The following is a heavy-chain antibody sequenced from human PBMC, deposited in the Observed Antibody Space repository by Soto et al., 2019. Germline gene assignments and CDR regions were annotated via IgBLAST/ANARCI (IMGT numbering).Heavy chain of an antibody. CDR3: VRGDGHSESFDY. J-gene: IGHJ4*02. CDR2: IYYSGGS. D-gene: IGHD3-16*01. V-gene: IGHV4-59*01. Sequence: SETLSLTCTVSGGSISPYCWSWIRKPPGKGLEWIGYIYYSGGSNYNPSLNSRVTMSADTSKNQFSLKLSSVTAADTAVYYCVRGDGHSESFDYWGQGALVTVSS. CDR1: GGSISPYC.